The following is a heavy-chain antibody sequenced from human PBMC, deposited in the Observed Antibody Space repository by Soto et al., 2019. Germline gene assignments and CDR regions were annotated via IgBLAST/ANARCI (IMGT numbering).Heavy chain of an antibody. CDR1: GFTFSSYA. CDR3: AKDPYYYDTSEMDV. Sequence: HPGGSLRLSCAASGFTFSSYAMSWVRQAPGKWLEWVSAIGGSGGSTYYADSVKGRFTISRDNSKNTLFLQMNSLRAEDTAVYYCAKDPYYYDTSEMDVWGQGXTVTVYS. J-gene: IGHJ6*02. V-gene: IGHV3-23*01. CDR2: IGGSGGST. D-gene: IGHD3-22*01.